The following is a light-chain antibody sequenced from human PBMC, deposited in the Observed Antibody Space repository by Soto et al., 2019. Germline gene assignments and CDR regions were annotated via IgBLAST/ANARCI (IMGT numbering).Light chain of an antibody. J-gene: IGKJ1*01. Sequence: DIVMTQSPLSLPVTPGEPASISCRSSQSLLHSNGYNYLDWYLQKPGQSPQLLIYLGSNRASGVXYXXSGSGSGTDFTLKISRVEAEDVGVYYCMQALLAPWTFGQGTKVEIK. CDR2: LGS. V-gene: IGKV2-28*01. CDR3: MQALLAPWT. CDR1: QSLLHSNGYNY.